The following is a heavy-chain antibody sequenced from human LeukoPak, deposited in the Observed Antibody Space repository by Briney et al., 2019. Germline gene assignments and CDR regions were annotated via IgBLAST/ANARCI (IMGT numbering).Heavy chain of an antibody. CDR2: IYTSGST. D-gene: IGHD6-13*01. CDR3: ARDGTAVVGTARRWFDP. CDR1: GGSISSYH. V-gene: IGHV4-4*07. Sequence: PSETLSLTCTVSGGSISSYHWSWIRQPAGKGLEWIGRIYTSGSTNYNPSLKSRVTISVDTSKNQFSLKLSSVTAADTAVYYCARDGTAVVGTARRWFDPWGQGTLVTVSS. J-gene: IGHJ5*02.